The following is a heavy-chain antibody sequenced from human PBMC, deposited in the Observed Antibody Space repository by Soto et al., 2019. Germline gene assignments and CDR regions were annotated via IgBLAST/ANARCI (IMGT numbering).Heavy chain of an antibody. CDR3: ARVVGGDYAEYFQH. J-gene: IGHJ1*01. CDR1: GYTFTSYD. D-gene: IGHD4-17*01. CDR2: MNPNSGNT. V-gene: IGHV1-8*01. Sequence: ASVKVSCKASGYTFTSYDINWVRQATGQGLEWMGWMNPNSGNTGYAQKFQGRVTMTRNTSISTAYMELSSLRSEDTAVYYCARVVGGDYAEYFQHWGHGTLVTVSS.